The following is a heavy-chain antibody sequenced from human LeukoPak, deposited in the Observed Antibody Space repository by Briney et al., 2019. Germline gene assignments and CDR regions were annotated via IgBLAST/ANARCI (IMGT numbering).Heavy chain of an antibody. CDR3: ARVGGVPAAMETYYYYYMDV. Sequence: SETLSLTCTVSGGSISSYYWSWIRQPPGKGLEWIGYIYYSGSTNYNPSLKSRVTISVDTSKNQFSLKLSSVTAADTAVYYCARVGGVPAAMETYYYYYMDVWGKGTTVTVSS. CDR1: GGSISSYY. CDR2: IYYSGST. D-gene: IGHD2-2*01. J-gene: IGHJ6*03. V-gene: IGHV4-59*01.